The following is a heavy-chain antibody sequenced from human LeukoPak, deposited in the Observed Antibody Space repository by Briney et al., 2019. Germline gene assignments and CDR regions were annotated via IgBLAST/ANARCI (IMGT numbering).Heavy chain of an antibody. J-gene: IGHJ4*02. CDR2: INHSGST. V-gene: IGHV4-34*01. Sequence: GSLRLSCAASGFTFSDYYWSWIRQPPGKGLEWIGEINHSGSTNYNPSLKSRVTISVDTSKNQFSLKLSSVTAADTAVYYCARGLENHGHYFDYWGQGTLVTVSS. D-gene: IGHD1-14*01. CDR3: ARGLENHGHYFDY. CDR1: GFTFSDYY.